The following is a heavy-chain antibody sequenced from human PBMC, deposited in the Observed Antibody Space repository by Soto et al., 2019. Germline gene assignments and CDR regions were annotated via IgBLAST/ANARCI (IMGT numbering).Heavy chain of an antibody. V-gene: IGHV4-59*01. Sequence: PSETLSLTCTVSGCSISSYYLSWIRQPPGKGLEWIGYIYYSGSTNYNPSLKSRVTISVDTSKNQFSLKLSSVTAADTAVYYCARAPFVPAAMYSYYYYYGMDVWGQGTTVTVSS. CDR3: ARAPFVPAAMYSYYYYYGMDV. D-gene: IGHD2-2*01. CDR1: GCSISSYY. CDR2: IYYSGST. J-gene: IGHJ6*02.